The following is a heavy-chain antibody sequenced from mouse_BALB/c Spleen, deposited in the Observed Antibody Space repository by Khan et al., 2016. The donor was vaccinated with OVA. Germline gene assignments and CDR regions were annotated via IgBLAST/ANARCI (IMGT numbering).Heavy chain of an antibody. CDR3: ARGGYGGFAY. D-gene: IGHD2-14*01. V-gene: IGHV1-85*01. J-gene: IGHJ3*01. CDR1: GYTFTSYD. CDR2: MFPGDGST. Sequence: QVRLQQSGAELVKPGASVKLSCKASGYTFTSYDINWVRQRPEQGLEWIGWMFPGDGSTKYNENFKGKATLTTDNSSSTAYMQLSRLTSEDSGAYFCARGGYGGFAYWGQGTLVTVSA.